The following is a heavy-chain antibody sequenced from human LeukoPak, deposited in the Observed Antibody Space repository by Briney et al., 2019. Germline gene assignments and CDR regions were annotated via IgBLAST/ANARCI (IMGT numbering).Heavy chain of an antibody. CDR3: ARDSGILTGYYKGWFDP. D-gene: IGHD3-9*01. CDR1: GGSISSYY. J-gene: IGHJ5*02. CDR2: IYYSGST. Sequence: SETLSLTCPVSGGSISSYYWSWIRRPPGKGLEWIGYIYYSGSTNYNPSLKSRVTISVDTSKNQFSLKLSSVTAADTAVYYCARDSGILTGYYKGWFDPWGQGTLVTVSS. V-gene: IGHV4-59*01.